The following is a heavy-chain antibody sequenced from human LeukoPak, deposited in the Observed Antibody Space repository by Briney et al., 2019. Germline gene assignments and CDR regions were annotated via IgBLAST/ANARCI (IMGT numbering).Heavy chain of an antibody. V-gene: IGHV3-33*01. J-gene: IGHJ4*02. D-gene: IGHD2-2*01. CDR1: GYTFTNYG. CDR3: ARAHLRYCSSTSCYGPLDY. Sequence: SCKTSGYTFTNYGMYWVRQAQGKGLEWVAVIWYDGSNKYYADSVKGRFTISRDNSKNTLYLQMNSLRAEDTAVYYCARAHLRYCSSTSCYGPLDYWGQGTLVTVSS. CDR2: IWYDGSNK.